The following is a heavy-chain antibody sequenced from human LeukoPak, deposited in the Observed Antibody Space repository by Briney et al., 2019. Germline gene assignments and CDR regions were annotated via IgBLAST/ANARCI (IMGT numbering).Heavy chain of an antibody. V-gene: IGHV1-18*01. CDR1: GYSFNNFG. D-gene: IGHD6-13*01. CDR3: ARGEAAARHFDY. CDR2: ISVYNGNT. Sequence: ASVKVSCKASGYSFNNFGISWVRQAPGEGLEWMGVISVYNGNTNYAQKLQGRVTMTTDTSTTTAYMELRSLRSDDTAVYYCARGEAAARHFDYWGQGTLVTVSS. J-gene: IGHJ4*02.